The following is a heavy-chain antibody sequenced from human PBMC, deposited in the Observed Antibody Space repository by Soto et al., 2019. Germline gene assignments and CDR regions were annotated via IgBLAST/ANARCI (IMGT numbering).Heavy chain of an antibody. Sequence: SETLSLTCAVSGVTIISSNWWSWVRQPPGKGLEWIGEIYHSGSTNYNPSLKSRVTISVDKSKNQFSLKLSSVTAADTAVYYCARRGYYYDSSGQVYWGQGTLVTVSS. CDR2: IYHSGST. CDR1: GVTIISSNW. J-gene: IGHJ4*02. V-gene: IGHV4-4*02. CDR3: ARRGYYYDSSGQVY. D-gene: IGHD3-22*01.